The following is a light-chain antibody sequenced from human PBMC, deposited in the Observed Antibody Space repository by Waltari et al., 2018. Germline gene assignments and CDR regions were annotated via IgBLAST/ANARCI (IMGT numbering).Light chain of an antibody. CDR2: EVS. CDR3: SSYTSSSTLV. V-gene: IGLV2-14*01. CDR1: SSDVGGYNY. Sequence: QSALTQPASVSGSPGQSLTISCTGTSSDVGGYNYVSWYQQHPGKAPRLIIYEVSNRPSGGSNRFSGTKSGNTAALTISGLQAEDEADYYCSSYTSSSTLVFGGGTKLTVL. J-gene: IGLJ2*01.